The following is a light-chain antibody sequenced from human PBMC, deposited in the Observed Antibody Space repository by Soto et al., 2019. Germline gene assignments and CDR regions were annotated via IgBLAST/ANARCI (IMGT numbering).Light chain of an antibody. CDR2: LGS. CDR3: MQALQTPYT. Sequence: EIVMTQSPPSLTVTPGEPASISCRSSQRLLHSNGNTFLDWYLQKPGQSPQLLIYLGSNRASGVPDRVSGSEAGTDFTLNISSVESEDVGVYYYMQALQTPYTFGQGTKVDIK. CDR1: QRLLHSNGNTF. J-gene: IGKJ2*01. V-gene: IGKV2-28*01.